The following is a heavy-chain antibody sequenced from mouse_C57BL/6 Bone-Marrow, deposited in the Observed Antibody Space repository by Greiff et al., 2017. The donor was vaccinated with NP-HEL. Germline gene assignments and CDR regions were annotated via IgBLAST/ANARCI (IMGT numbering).Heavy chain of an antibody. V-gene: IGHV5-6*01. CDR1: GFTFSSYG. D-gene: IGHD1-1*01. Sequence: EVNLVESGGDLVKPGGSLKLSCAASGFTFSSYGMSWVRQTPDKRLEWVATISSGGSYTYYPDSVKGRFTISRDNAKNTLYLQMSSLKSEDTAMYYCARHYYGSIYAMDYWGQGTSVTVSS. CDR3: ARHYYGSIYAMDY. J-gene: IGHJ4*01. CDR2: ISSGGSYT.